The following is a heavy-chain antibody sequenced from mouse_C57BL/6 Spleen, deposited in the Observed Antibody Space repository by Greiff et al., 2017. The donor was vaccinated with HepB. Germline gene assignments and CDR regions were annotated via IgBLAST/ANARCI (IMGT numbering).Heavy chain of an antibody. Sequence: EVQLQQSGPVLVKPGASVKMSCKASGYTFTDYYMNWVKQSHGKSLEWIGVINPYNGGTSYNQKFKGKATLTVDKSSSTAYMELNSLTSEDSAVYYCARGGLRLGAWFAYWGQGTLVTVSA. CDR1: GYTFTDYY. CDR2: INPYNGGT. J-gene: IGHJ3*01. D-gene: IGHD1-2*01. V-gene: IGHV1-19*01. CDR3: ARGGLRLGAWFAY.